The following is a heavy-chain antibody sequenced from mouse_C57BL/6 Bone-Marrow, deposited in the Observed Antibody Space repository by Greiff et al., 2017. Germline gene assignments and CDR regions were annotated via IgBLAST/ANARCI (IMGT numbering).Heavy chain of an antibody. CDR1: GFTFSDYY. J-gene: IGHJ4*01. D-gene: IGHD2-1*01. Sequence: EVKLMESGGGLVQPGGSLKLSCAASGFTFSDYYMYWVRQTPEKRLEWVAYISNGGGSTYYPDTVKGRFTISRDNAKNTLYLQMSRLKSEDTAMYYCASLYGNYEGYYAMDYWGQGTSVTVSS. CDR2: ISNGGGST. V-gene: IGHV5-12*01. CDR3: ASLYGNYEGYYAMDY.